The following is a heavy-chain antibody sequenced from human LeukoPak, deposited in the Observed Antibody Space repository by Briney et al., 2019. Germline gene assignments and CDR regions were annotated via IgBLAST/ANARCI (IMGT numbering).Heavy chain of an antibody. V-gene: IGHV4-59*01. CDR2: IYYSGST. CDR3: ARYPFDGYNYYFDY. D-gene: IGHD5-24*01. Sequence: SETLSLTCTVSGGSISSYYWSWIRLPPGKGLEWIGYIYYSGSTNYNPSLKSRVTISVDTSNNQFSLKLSSVTAADTSVYYCARYPFDGYNYYFDYWGQGTLVTVSS. J-gene: IGHJ4*02. CDR1: GGSISSYY.